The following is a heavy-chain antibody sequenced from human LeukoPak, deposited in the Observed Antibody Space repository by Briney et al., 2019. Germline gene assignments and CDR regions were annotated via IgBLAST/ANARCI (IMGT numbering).Heavy chain of an antibody. Sequence: SETLSLTCTVSGGSISRGGYYWNWIRQHPREGLEWIGYFYYSRTTSYNPSLKSRATISVDTSNNQFSLKLSSVTAADTAVYYCARGDYGLYFFDSWGRGTLVTVSS. D-gene: IGHD4-17*01. CDR2: FYYSRTT. J-gene: IGHJ4*02. CDR1: GGSISRGGYY. V-gene: IGHV4-31*03. CDR3: ARGDYGLYFFDS.